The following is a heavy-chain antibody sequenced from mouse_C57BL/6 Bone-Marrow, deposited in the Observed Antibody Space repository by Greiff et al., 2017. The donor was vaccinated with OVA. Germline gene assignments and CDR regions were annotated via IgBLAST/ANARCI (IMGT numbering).Heavy chain of an antibody. J-gene: IGHJ1*03. CDR3: ATPLYYGSSYWYFDV. D-gene: IGHD1-1*01. CDR1: GYTFTSYW. Sequence: QVHVKQPGAELVKPGASVKMSCKASGYTFTSYWITWVKQRPGQGLEWIGDIYPGSGSTNYNEKFKSKATLTVDTSSSTAYMQLSSLTSEDSAVYYCATPLYYGSSYWYFDVWGTGTTVTVSS. V-gene: IGHV1-55*01. CDR2: IYPGSGST.